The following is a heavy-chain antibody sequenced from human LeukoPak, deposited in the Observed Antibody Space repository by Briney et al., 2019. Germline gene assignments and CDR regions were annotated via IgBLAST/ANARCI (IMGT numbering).Heavy chain of an antibody. D-gene: IGHD6-19*01. CDR1: GFTFRDYA. CDR2: ISTDGSRI. Sequence: PGGSLRLSCAASGFTFRDYAMYWVRQAPGKGLEYVSVISTDGSRIYYADSVKGRFTISRDNFKNTLYLQMGSLRAEDMAFYYCTRGVAISTSGWYDTFDYWGQGALVTVSS. J-gene: IGHJ4*02. V-gene: IGHV3-64*02. CDR3: TRGVAISTSGWYDTFDY.